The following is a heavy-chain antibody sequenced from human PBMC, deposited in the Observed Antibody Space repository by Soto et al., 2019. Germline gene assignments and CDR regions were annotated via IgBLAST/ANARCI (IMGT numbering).Heavy chain of an antibody. CDR1: GFTFDDYT. D-gene: IGHD3-3*01. Sequence: GGSLRLSCAASGFTFDDYTLHWVRQAPGKGLEWVSLISWDGNSTYYADSVKGRFTISRDNSKNSLYLQMNSLRAEDTAVYYCAKGPSYDFWSRTGVFDYWGQGTLVTVSS. CDR2: ISWDGNST. J-gene: IGHJ4*02. CDR3: AKGPSYDFWSRTGVFDY. V-gene: IGHV3-43*01.